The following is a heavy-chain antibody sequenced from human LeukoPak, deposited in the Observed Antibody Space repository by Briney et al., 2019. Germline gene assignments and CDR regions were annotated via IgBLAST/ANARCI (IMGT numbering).Heavy chain of an antibody. V-gene: IGHV3-74*01. Sequence: GGSLRLSCAASGFTFSTYWMHWVRQAPGKGLVWVSRINTDGSSTNYADSVKGRFTMSRDNSKNTLYLQMNSLRAEDTAVYYCESGSINLVDYWRRGSLVTVSS. CDR3: ESGSINLVDY. J-gene: IGHJ4*02. CDR1: GFTFSTYW. CDR2: INTDGSST. D-gene: IGHD3-10*01.